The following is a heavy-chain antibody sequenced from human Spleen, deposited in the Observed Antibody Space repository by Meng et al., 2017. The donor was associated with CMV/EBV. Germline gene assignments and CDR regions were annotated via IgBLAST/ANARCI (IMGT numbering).Heavy chain of an antibody. CDR2: INPNSGGT. Sequence: ASVKVSCKASGYTFTGYYMHWVRQAPGQGPEWMGWINPNSGGTNYAQKFQGRVNMTRDTSISTAYMELNRLRSDDTAVYYCASSFKPSDCSSTSCPPGGYYGMDVWGQGTTVTVSS. D-gene: IGHD2-2*01. V-gene: IGHV1-2*02. CDR1: GYTFTGYY. J-gene: IGHJ6*02. CDR3: ASSFKPSDCSSTSCPPGGYYGMDV.